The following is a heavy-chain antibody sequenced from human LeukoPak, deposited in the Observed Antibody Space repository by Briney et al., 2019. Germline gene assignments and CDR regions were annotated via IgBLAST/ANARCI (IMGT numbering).Heavy chain of an antibody. J-gene: IGHJ5*02. CDR2: IYPGDSDT. CDR3: ARQSRFYSRSSVGWFDP. CDR1: GYSFTSYW. Sequence: GESLRISCKGSGYSFTSYWIGWVRQMPGKGLEWMGIIYPGDSDTRYSPSFQGQVTISADKSISTAYLQWISLKASDTAMYYCARQSRFYSRSSVGWFDPWGQGTLVTVSS. D-gene: IGHD6-6*01. V-gene: IGHV5-51*01.